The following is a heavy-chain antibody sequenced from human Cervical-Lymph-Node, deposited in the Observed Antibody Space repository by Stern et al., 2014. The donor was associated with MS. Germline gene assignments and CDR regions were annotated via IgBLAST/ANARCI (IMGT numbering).Heavy chain of an antibody. J-gene: IGHJ4*02. CDR2: IHYSGNT. Sequence: QLQLQESGPGLVKPSETLSLTCTVSGGSVSSASYYWSWIRQPPGKGLEWIGYIHYSGNTNYNPSLKRRVTISIDTSKNQFSLRVSAVTAADTAFYYCARGSHGYNPFDYWGQGTLVTVSS. D-gene: IGHD5-24*01. V-gene: IGHV4-61*01. CDR3: ARGSHGYNPFDY. CDR1: GGSVSSASYY.